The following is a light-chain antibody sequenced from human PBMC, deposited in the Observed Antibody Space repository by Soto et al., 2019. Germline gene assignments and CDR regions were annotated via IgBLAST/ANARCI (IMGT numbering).Light chain of an antibody. CDR1: QSVSSY. J-gene: IGKJ2*01. V-gene: IGKV3-11*01. CDR2: DAS. CDR3: QQRSNWPPYT. Sequence: EIVLTQSPATLSLSPGERATLSCRASQSVSSYLAWYQQKPGQAPRLLIYDASNRATGIPARFSGSGSGTDFTLFISSIEPEDFAVYYCQQRSNWPPYTFGQGNRLEIK.